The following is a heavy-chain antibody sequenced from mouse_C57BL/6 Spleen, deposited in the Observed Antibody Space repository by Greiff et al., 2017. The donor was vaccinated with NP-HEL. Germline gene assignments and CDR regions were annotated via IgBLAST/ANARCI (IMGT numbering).Heavy chain of an antibody. D-gene: IGHD4-1*01. V-gene: IGHV5-16*01. CDR2: INYDGSST. CDR1: GFTFSDYY. Sequence: EVKVVESEGGLVQPGSSMKLSCTASGFTFSDYYMAWVRQVPEKGLEWVANINYDGSSTYYLDSLKSRFIISRDNAKNILYLQMSSLKSEDTATYYCARDAGANWSYFDYWGQGTTLTVSS. CDR3: ARDAGANWSYFDY. J-gene: IGHJ2*01.